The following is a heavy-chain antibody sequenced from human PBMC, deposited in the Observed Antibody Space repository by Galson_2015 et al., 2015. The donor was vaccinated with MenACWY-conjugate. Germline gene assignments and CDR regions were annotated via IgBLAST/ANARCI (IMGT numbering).Heavy chain of an antibody. CDR1: GFTFSNYS. CDR3: AKPYCTSRCCYLYCYCLDV. CDR2: ISSSGSHK. Sequence: SLRLSCAASGFTFSNYSMHWVRQAPGKGLEWVSVISSSGSHKYYAESVRGRFTISRDNAKNTLYLQANSLRAEDTAVYSCAKPYCTSRCCYLYCYCLDVWGQGTPVTVSS. D-gene: IGHD2-2*01. V-gene: IGHV3-30*18. J-gene: IGHJ6*02.